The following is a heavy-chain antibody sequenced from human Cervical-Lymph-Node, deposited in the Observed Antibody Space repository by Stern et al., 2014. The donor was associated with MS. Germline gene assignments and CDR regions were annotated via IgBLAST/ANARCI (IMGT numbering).Heavy chain of an antibody. CDR2: IIPIIGTA. V-gene: IGHV1-69*01. J-gene: IGHJ4*02. CDR1: GGTFSSSD. CDR3: ALGGFGHYFEY. D-gene: IGHD3-10*01. Sequence: VQLVQSGAEVQKPGSSVKVSCRASGGTFSSSDISWVRQAPGQGLEWMGGIIPIIGTANYAQTYQGRVTITADESTSTAYMELSSLRSEDTAIYYCALGGFGHYFEYWGQGTLVTVSS.